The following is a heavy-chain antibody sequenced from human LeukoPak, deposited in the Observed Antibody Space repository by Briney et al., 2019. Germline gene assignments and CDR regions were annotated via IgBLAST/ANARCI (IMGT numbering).Heavy chain of an antibody. V-gene: IGHV3-53*01. CDR2: IYSGGST. CDR1: GFTVSSNY. D-gene: IGHD3-10*01. J-gene: IGHJ5*02. CDR3: ARSNYYGSRFDP. Sequence: GGSLRLSCAASGFTVSSNYMSWVRQAPGKGLEWVSVIYSGGSTYYADSVKGRFTISRDNSKNTLYLQMNSLRAEDTAVYYCARSNYYGSRFDPWGQGTLVTVSS.